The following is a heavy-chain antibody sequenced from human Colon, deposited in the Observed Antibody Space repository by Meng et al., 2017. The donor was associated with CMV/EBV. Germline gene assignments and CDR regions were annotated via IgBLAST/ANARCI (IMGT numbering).Heavy chain of an antibody. J-gene: IGHJ4*02. CDR1: GFGVGTNH. Sequence: GESLKISCAASGFGVGTNHMTWVRQAPGKGLEWVSSISASGSKTYYADSVKGRFTISRDNPRDTLYLQMNHLRAEDTAIYYCVRNYDFWNGNYFDYWGQGTLVTVSS. CDR3: VRNYDFWNGNYFDY. CDR2: ISASGSKT. D-gene: IGHD3-3*01. V-gene: IGHV3-23*01.